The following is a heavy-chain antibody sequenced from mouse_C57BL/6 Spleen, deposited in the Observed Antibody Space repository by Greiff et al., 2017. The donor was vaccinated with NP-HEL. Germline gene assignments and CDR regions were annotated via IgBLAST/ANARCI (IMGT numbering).Heavy chain of an antibody. Sequence: ESGPGLVKPSQSLSLTCSVTGYSITSGYYWNWIRQFPGNKLEWMGYISYDGSNNYNPSLKNRISITRDTSKNQFFLKLNSVTTEDTATYYCARDLDYAAWFAYWGQGTLVTVSA. J-gene: IGHJ3*01. V-gene: IGHV3-6*01. CDR3: ARDLDYAAWFAY. CDR2: ISYDGSN. D-gene: IGHD2-4*01. CDR1: GYSITSGYY.